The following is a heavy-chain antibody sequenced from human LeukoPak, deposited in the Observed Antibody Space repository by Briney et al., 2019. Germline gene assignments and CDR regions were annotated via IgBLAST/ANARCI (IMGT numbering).Heavy chain of an antibody. CDR2: IIPIFGTA. D-gene: IGHD5-24*01. CDR1: GGTFSSYA. Sequence: ASVKVSCKASGGTFSSYAISWVRQAPGQGLEWMGGIIPIFGTANYAQKFQGRVTITADESTSTAYMELSSLRSEDTAVYYCARARGDGYNLDYYYYMDVWGKGTTVTISS. V-gene: IGHV1-69*13. CDR3: ARARGDGYNLDYYYYMDV. J-gene: IGHJ6*03.